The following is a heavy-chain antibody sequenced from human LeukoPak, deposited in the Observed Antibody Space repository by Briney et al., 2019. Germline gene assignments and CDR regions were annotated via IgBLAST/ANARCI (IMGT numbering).Heavy chain of an antibody. CDR3: VKDWTRLDY. Sequence: QPGGSLRLSCAASGFTFSSYWMHWVRQAPGKGLEWVAVISYDGSKKYYTDSVKGRFTISRDNSKNTLYLQMNSLRAEDTAVYYCVKDWTRLDYWGQGTLVTVSS. D-gene: IGHD3/OR15-3a*01. CDR1: GFTFSSYW. J-gene: IGHJ4*02. CDR2: ISYDGSKK. V-gene: IGHV3-30*18.